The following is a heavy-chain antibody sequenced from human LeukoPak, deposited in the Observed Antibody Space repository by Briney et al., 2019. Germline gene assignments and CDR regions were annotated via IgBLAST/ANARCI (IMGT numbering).Heavy chain of an antibody. CDR1: GFTFSSYS. CDR3: ARGGLEWLLSYYYYYMDV. Sequence: GGSLRLSCAASGFTFSSYSMNWVRQAPGKGLEWVSSISSSSSYIYYADSVKGRFTISRDNAKNSLYLQMNSLRAEDTAVYYCARGGLEWLLSYYYYYMDVWGKGTTVTVSS. D-gene: IGHD3-3*01. CDR2: ISSSSSYI. J-gene: IGHJ6*03. V-gene: IGHV3-21*01.